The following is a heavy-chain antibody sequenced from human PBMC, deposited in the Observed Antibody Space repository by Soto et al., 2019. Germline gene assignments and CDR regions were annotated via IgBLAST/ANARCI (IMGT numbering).Heavy chain of an antibody. CDR3: ARDPGGATGFDP. V-gene: IGHV1-18*01. Sequence: QVRLVQSGAEVKRPGALVKVSCKTYGYSFTVYGISWVRQAPGQGLEWMGWMSTYTGDTNYARKFRGRVTMTTDISASTASMELRSLTSDDTAVYYCARDPGGATGFDPWGQGTPVIVST. CDR2: MSTYTGDT. D-gene: IGHD3-10*01. CDR1: GYSFTVYG. J-gene: IGHJ5*02.